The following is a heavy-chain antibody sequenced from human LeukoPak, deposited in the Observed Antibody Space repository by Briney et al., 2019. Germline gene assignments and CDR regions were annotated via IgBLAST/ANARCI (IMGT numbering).Heavy chain of an antibody. CDR3: ARYSGYDSFDY. Sequence: SETLSLTCTVSRGSISSYYWTWMRQPAGKGLEWIGRIYTSGSTDYNPSLKSRVTMSVDTSKNQFSLKLTSVTAADTAVYYCARYSGYDSFDYWGQGTLVNVSS. CDR1: RGSISSYY. CDR2: IYTSGST. D-gene: IGHD5-12*01. J-gene: IGHJ4*02. V-gene: IGHV4-4*07.